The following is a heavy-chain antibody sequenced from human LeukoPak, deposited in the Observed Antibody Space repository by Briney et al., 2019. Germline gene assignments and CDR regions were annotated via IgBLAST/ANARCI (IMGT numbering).Heavy chain of an antibody. J-gene: IGHJ4*02. Sequence: SVKVSCKASGGTFSSYAISLVRQAPGQGLEWMGGIIPIFGTANYAQKFQGRVTITADESTSTAYMELSSLRSEDTAVYYCARFPPDILTGYDRYYFAYWGQGTLVTVSS. V-gene: IGHV1-69*13. CDR1: GGTFSSYA. D-gene: IGHD3-9*01. CDR3: ARFPPDILTGYDRYYFAY. CDR2: IIPIFGTA.